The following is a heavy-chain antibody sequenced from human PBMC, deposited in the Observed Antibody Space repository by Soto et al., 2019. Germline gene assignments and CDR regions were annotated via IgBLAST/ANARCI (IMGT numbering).Heavy chain of an antibody. CDR3: ANARGVKQWPVRALDY. J-gene: IGHJ4*02. D-gene: IGHD6-19*01. CDR2: ISYDGSNE. Sequence: QVQLVESGGGVVQPGRSLRLSCVASGFTFSSYGMHWVRQAPGKGLEWVAVISYDGSNEYYADSVKGRFTISRDNSRNMLYLKMNRGRFEDRAVYFCANARGVKQWPVRALDYWGQGPRVTVPP. CDR1: GFTFSSYG. V-gene: IGHV3-30*18.